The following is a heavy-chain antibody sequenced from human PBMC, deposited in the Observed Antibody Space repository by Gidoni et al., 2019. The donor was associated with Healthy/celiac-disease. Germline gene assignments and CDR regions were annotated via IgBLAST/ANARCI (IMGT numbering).Heavy chain of an antibody. CDR2: IYHSGST. D-gene: IGHD3-3*01. CDR3: ARGGAKYDFWSGYYTAYFDY. J-gene: IGHJ4*02. Sequence: QVQLQESGPGLVKPSGTLSLTCAVSGGSISRSNCWRWVRQPPGKGLEWIGEIYHSGSTNYNPSLKSRVTISVDKSKNQFSLKLSSVTAADTAVYYCARGGAKYDFWSGYYTAYFDYWGQGTLVTVSS. V-gene: IGHV4-4*02. CDR1: GGSISRSNC.